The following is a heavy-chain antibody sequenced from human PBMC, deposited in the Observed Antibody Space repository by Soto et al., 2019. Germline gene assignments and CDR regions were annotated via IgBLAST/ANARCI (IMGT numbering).Heavy chain of an antibody. V-gene: IGHV4-34*01. CDR1: GGSFSGYY. CDR3: ARVTKVRVTMVRGVISPGNYYYYGMDV. CDR2: INHSGST. Sequence: PSETLSLTCAVYGGSFSGYYWSWIRQPPGKGLEWIGEINHSGSTNYNPSLKSRVTISVDTSKNQFSLKLSSVTAADTAVYYCARVTKVRVTMVRGVISPGNYYYYGMDVWGQGTTVTVSS. D-gene: IGHD3-10*01. J-gene: IGHJ6*02.